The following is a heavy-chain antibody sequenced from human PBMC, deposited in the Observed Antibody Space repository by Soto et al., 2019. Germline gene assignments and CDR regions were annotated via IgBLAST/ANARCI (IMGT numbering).Heavy chain of an antibody. V-gene: IGHV4-59*01. CDR1: GGSINNYY. CDR3: ARRDWSGCRNIFDM. Sequence: SETLSLTCSVSGGSINNYYWSWIRQPPGKGLEWIGYIYYRGSTDCNPSLKSRVTISVDMSTNQFYLKLTSVTTADTAIYFCARRDWSGCRNIFDMWGQGTMVTVSS. J-gene: IGHJ3*02. D-gene: IGHD6-25*01. CDR2: IYYRGST.